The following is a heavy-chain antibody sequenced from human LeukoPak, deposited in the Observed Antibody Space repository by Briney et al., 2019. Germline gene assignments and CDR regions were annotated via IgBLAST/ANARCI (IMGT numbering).Heavy chain of an antibody. CDR2: ISGGGGST. Sequence: GGSLRLSCAASGFSFSSYAMTWVRQAPGKGLEWVSGISGGGGSTYYADSVKGRFTISRDNSKNTLYLQMNSLRAEDTAIYYCAKDSSITMIVVIITTDYFDYWGQGTLVTVSS. V-gene: IGHV3-23*01. D-gene: IGHD3-22*01. CDR1: GFSFSSYA. J-gene: IGHJ4*02. CDR3: AKDSSITMIVVIITTDYFDY.